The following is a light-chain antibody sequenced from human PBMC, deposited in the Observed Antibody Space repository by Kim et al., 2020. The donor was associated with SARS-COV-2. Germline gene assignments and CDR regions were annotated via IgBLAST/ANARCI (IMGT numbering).Light chain of an antibody. CDR3: QTWGTGIHVV. CDR1: SGHSSYA. Sequence: SVKLTCTLRSGHSSYAIEWHQQQPEKGPRYLMKLNSDGSHSKGDGIPDRFSGSSSGAERYLIISSLQSEDEADYYCQTWGTGIHVVFGGGTQLTVL. J-gene: IGLJ2*01. V-gene: IGLV4-69*01. CDR2: LNSDGSH.